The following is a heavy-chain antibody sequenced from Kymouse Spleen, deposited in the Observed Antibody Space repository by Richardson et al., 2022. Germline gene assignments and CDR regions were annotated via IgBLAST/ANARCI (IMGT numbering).Heavy chain of an antibody. D-gene: IGHD6-19*01. CDR3: AREGEQWLVQGLLLRYGR. Sequence: EVQLVESGGGLVQPGGSLRLSCAASGFTFSSYSMNWVRQAPGKGLEWVSYISSSSSTIYYADSVKGRFTISRDNAKNSLYLQMNSLRDEDTAVYYCAREGEQWLVQGLLLRYGRLGPRDHGHRLL. V-gene: IGHV3-48*02. CDR2: ISSSSSTI. J-gene: IGHJ6*02. CDR1: GFTFSSYS.